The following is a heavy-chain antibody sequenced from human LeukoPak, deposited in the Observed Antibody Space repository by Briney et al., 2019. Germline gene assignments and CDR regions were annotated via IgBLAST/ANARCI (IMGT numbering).Heavy chain of an antibody. Sequence: SETLSLTCTVSGGSISSSTYYWGWIRQPPGKGLEWIGYIYYSGSTNYNPSLKSRVTISVDTSKNQFSLRLSSVTAADTAVYYCAASKDYYDSSGYNYWGQGTLVTVSS. CDR3: AASKDYYDSSGYNY. CDR2: IYYSGST. CDR1: GGSISSSTYY. J-gene: IGHJ4*02. D-gene: IGHD3-22*01. V-gene: IGHV4-61*05.